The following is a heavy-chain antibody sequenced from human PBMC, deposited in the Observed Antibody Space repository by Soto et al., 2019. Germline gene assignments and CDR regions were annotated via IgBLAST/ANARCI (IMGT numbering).Heavy chain of an antibody. J-gene: IGHJ4*02. V-gene: IGHV3-53*02. CDR1: GFSVGTNY. Sequence: EVQLVETGGGLIQPGGSLRLSCAASGFSVGTNYMSWVRQAPGKGLEWVSSIYSAGTTYYADSVEGRFTISRDNSKNTLYLQINSQRAEDTAVYYCARGYSGSQGQLAVDYWGQGTLVTVST. CDR3: ARGYSGSQGQLAVDY. CDR2: IYSAGTT. D-gene: IGHD1-26*01.